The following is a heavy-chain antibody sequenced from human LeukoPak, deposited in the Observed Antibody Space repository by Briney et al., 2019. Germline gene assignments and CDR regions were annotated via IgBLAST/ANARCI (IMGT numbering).Heavy chain of an antibody. J-gene: IGHJ6*02. D-gene: IGHD6-13*01. Sequence: PSQTLSLTCTVSGGSIGSGNYWSWIRQPAGKGLEWIGRIYTSGSTNYNPSLKSRVTISVDTSKNQFSLKLSSVTAADTAVYYCARDRIAAAGTYYGMDVWGQGTTVTVSS. CDR3: ARDRIAAAGTYYGMDV. V-gene: IGHV4-61*02. CDR2: IYTSGST. CDR1: GGSIGSGNY.